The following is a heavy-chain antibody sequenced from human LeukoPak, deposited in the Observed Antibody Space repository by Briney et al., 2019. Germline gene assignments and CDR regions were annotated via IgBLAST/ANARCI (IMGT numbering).Heavy chain of an antibody. CDR3: TTVGYCSGGSCAGFDI. Sequence: GGSLRLSCAASGFTFSKAWMSWVRQAPGKGLEWVGRIKSKIDGGTTDYATPVKGRFTISRDDSKNTVYLQMNSLKAEDTAVYYCTTVGYCSGGSCAGFDIWGQGTMVTVSS. J-gene: IGHJ3*02. CDR2: IKSKIDGGTT. V-gene: IGHV3-15*01. CDR1: GFTFSKAW. D-gene: IGHD2-15*01.